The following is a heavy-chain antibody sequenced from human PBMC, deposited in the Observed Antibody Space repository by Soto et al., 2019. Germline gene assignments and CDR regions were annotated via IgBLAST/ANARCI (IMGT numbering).Heavy chain of an antibody. CDR3: ARERYYYDSSAELDY. D-gene: IGHD3-22*01. V-gene: IGHV3-33*01. J-gene: IGHJ4*02. CDR2: IWYDGSNK. Sequence: LRLSCAASGFTFSSYGMHWVRQAPGKGLEWVAVIWYDGSNKYYADSVKGRFTISRDNSKNTLYLQMNSLRAEDTAVYYCARERYYYDSSAELDYWGQGTLVTVSS. CDR1: GFTFSSYG.